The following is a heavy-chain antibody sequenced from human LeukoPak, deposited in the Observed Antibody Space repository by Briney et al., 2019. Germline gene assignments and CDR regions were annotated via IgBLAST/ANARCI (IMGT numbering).Heavy chain of an antibody. D-gene: IGHD6-6*01. Sequence: QPGESLRLSCAASGFTFSSYAMSWVRQAPGNGLEWVSTISGSGAGTYYADSVKGRFTISRDNSKNTLYLQMNSLRVEDTAVYYCAKHHRMAARLVYFDYWGQGTLVTISS. CDR2: ISGSGAGT. CDR3: AKHHRMAARLVYFDY. V-gene: IGHV3-23*01. J-gene: IGHJ4*02. CDR1: GFTFSSYA.